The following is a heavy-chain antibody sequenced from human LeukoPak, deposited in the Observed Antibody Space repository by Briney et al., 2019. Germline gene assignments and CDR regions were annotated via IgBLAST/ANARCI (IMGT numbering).Heavy chain of an antibody. D-gene: IGHD1-26*01. V-gene: IGHV4-39*01. CDR2: IYYSGST. CDR1: GGSISSSSYY. J-gene: IGHJ4*02. CDR3: ARIVGATFDY. Sequence: SETLSLTCTVSGGSISSSSYYWGWIRQPPGRGLEWIGSIYYSGSTYYNPSLKSRVTISVDTSKNQFSLKLSSVIAADTAVYYCARIVGATFDYWGQGTLVTVSS.